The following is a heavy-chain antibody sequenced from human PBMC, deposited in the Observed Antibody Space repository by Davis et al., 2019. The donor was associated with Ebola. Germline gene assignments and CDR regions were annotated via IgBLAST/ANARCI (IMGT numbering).Heavy chain of an antibody. CDR2: IYPGDSDT. V-gene: IGHV5-51*01. Sequence: GGSLRLSCKGSGYSFTSYWIGWVRQMPGKGLEWMGIIYPGDSDTRCSPSFQGQVTISADKSISTAYLQWSSLKASDTAMYYCARGEQWLVPADFDYWGQGTLVTVSS. D-gene: IGHD6-19*01. J-gene: IGHJ4*02. CDR1: GYSFTSYW. CDR3: ARGEQWLVPADFDY.